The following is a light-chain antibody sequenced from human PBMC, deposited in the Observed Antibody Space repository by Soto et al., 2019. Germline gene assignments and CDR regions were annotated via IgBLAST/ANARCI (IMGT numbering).Light chain of an antibody. Sequence: QSALTQARSVSGSPGQSVTISCTGTSSDVGGYNYVSWYQQHPGKAPKLMIYDVSKRPSGVPDRFSGSKSGNTASLTISGLQAEDEADYYCFSYVGSFRVFGGGTKLTVL. CDR1: SSDVGGYNY. CDR2: DVS. CDR3: FSYVGSFRV. J-gene: IGLJ2*01. V-gene: IGLV2-11*01.